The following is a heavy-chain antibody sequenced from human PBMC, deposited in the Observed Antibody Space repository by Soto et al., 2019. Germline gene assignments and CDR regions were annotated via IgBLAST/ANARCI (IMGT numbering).Heavy chain of an antibody. D-gene: IGHD3-10*01. V-gene: IGHV4-59*08. CDR1: GDSISRYY. CDR2: IYHGGST. CDR3: ARHVAYYHASGNYYPHRPWFDP. J-gene: IGHJ5*02. Sequence: LSLTCTVSGDSISRYYWSWFRQPPGKGLEWIGYIYHGGSTNYNPSLESRVTLSLDASKNQFSLKLSSVTAADTAVYYCARHVAYYHASGNYYPHRPWFDPLGQGTLVTGSS.